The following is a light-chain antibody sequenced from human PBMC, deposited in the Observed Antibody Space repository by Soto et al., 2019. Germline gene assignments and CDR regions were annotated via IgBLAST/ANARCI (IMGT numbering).Light chain of an antibody. CDR3: SSHAGSNNFVV. CDR2: ELS. Sequence: QSVLTQPPSASGSPGQSVTISCTGTSSDIGGYNYVSWYQQHPGKAPKLMIYELSKRPSGVPDRFSGSKSGNTASLTVSGLQAEDEAVYYCSSHAGSNNFVVFGGGTKLTVL. CDR1: SSDIGGYNY. V-gene: IGLV2-8*01. J-gene: IGLJ2*01.